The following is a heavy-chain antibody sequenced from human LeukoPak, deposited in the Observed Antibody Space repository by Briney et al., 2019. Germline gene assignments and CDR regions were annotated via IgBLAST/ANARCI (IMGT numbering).Heavy chain of an antibody. CDR2: ISPGDSDT. CDR1: GSRFTSNW. D-gene: IGHD2-8*01. CDR3: AIGYCTNGVCDPHIDY. J-gene: IGHJ4*02. Sequence: GESLKISCKGPGSRFTSNWIGWVGQMPGKGLEWMGIISPGDSDTRYSPSFQGQVTISADKSISIAYLQWSSLKDSDTAMYYCAIGYCTNGVCDPHIDYWGQGTLVTVSS. V-gene: IGHV5-51*01.